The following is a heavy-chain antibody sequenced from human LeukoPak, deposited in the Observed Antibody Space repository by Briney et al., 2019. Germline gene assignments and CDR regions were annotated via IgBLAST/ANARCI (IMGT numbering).Heavy chain of an antibody. V-gene: IGHV3-21*04. Sequence: GGSLRLSCAASEFTFSSYNMNWVRQAPGKGLEWVSSISSFSSYIYYADSVKGRFTISRDNAKNSLYLQMNSLRAEDTGVYYCAKYAVRETFFGDYWGQGTLVAVSS. D-gene: IGHD3-3*01. CDR2: ISSFSSYI. CDR1: EFTFSSYN. J-gene: IGHJ4*02. CDR3: AKYAVRETFFGDY.